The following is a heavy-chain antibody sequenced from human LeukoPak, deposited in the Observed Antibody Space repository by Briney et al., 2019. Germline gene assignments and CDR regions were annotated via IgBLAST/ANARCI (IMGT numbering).Heavy chain of an antibody. CDR3: ARSELDVDSGSYNRWFDP. CDR2: IYYSGST. Sequence: SETLSLTCTVSGGSIGSSSYYWGWIRQPPGKGLEWIGSIYYSGSTYYNPSLKSRVTISVDTSKNQFSLKLSSVTAADTAVYYCARSELDVDSGSYNRWFDPWGQGTLVTVSS. D-gene: IGHD1-26*01. CDR1: GGSIGSSSYY. J-gene: IGHJ5*02. V-gene: IGHV4-39*01.